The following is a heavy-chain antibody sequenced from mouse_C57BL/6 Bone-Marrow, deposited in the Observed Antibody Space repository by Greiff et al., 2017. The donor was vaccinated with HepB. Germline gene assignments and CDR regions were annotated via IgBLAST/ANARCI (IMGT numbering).Heavy chain of an antibody. Sequence: VQLQQSGAELVRPGASVTLSCKASGYTFTDYEMHWVKQTPVHGLEWIGAIDPETGGTAYNQKFKGKAILTADKSSSTAYMELRSLTSEDSAVYYGTRRYYGSSSWFAYWGQGTLVTVSA. V-gene: IGHV1-15*01. CDR3: TRRYYGSSSWFAY. CDR1: GYTFTDYE. J-gene: IGHJ3*01. CDR2: IDPETGGT. D-gene: IGHD1-1*01.